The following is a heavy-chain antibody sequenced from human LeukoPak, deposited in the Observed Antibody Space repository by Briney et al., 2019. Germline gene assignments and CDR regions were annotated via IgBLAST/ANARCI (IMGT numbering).Heavy chain of an antibody. D-gene: IGHD1-26*01. CDR2: IYYSGST. CDR3: ARDSVGAILG. Sequence: SETLSLTCTVSGGSISSSSYYWGWIRQPPGKGLEWIGSIYYSGSTYYNPSLKSRVTISVDTSKNQFSLKLSSVTAADTAVYYCARDSVGAILGWGQGTLVTVSS. V-gene: IGHV4-39*07. J-gene: IGHJ4*02. CDR1: GGSISSSSYY.